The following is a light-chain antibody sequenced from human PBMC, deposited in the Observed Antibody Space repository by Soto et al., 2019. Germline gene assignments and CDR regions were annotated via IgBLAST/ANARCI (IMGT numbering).Light chain of an antibody. V-gene: IGKV1-5*01. CDR1: QSISSW. CDR3: QQYNSYSGT. Sequence: DIQMTQSPSTLSASVGDRVTITCRASQSISSWLAWYQQKPGKAPKLLIYDASSLESGVPSRFSVSGSGTEFTLTISSLQPDDFATYYCQQYNSYSGTFGRGTKVEIK. J-gene: IGKJ1*01. CDR2: DAS.